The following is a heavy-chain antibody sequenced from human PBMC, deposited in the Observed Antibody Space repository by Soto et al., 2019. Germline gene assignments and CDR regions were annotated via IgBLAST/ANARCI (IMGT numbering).Heavy chain of an antibody. D-gene: IGHD2-15*01. CDR3: AGAGYWSGGSCGCRPFRRIGY. CDR2: MNPNSGNT. CDR1: GYTFTSYD. J-gene: IGHJ4*02. V-gene: IGHV1-8*01. Sequence: ASVKVSCKASGYTFTSYDINWVRQATGQGLEWMGWMNPNSGNTGYAQKFQGRVTMTRNTSISTAYMELSSLRSGDTAVYYCAGAGYWSGGSCGCRPFRRIGYWGQGTVVTVSS.